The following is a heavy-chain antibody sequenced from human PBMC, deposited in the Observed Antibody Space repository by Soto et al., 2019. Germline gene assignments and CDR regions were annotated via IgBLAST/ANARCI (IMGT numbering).Heavy chain of an antibody. CDR3: ARHGGRFFEY. J-gene: IGHJ4*02. D-gene: IGHD2-15*01. CDR2: ISQSGTA. CDR1: GDSFSSGYW. V-gene: IGHV4-4*02. Sequence: QVQLQESGPGLVKPSETLSLTCAVSGDSFSSGYWWSWVRQPPGKGLQWIGQISQSGTANYNPSLESRVTMSVDKSKNQFSLILTSVTAADTAVHYCARHGGRFFEYWGQGILVTVSS.